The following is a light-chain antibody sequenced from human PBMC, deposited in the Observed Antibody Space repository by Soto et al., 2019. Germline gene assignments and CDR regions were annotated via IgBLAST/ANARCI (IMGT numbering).Light chain of an antibody. CDR2: DAS. J-gene: IGKJ3*01. CDR1: HDITSY. V-gene: IGKV1-33*01. CDR3: QTGDYPPV. Sequence: DSQMPQSPSSLSASVGDRVTSTCQASHDITSYLNWHQHKPGKALRFLIYDASILEGGVPSRLSGSGSGTHFTFTIRRLQPEDVATAYRQTGDYPPVLGRGTTVDFK.